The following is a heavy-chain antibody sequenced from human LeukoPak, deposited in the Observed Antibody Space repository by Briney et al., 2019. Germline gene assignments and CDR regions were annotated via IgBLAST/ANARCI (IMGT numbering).Heavy chain of an antibody. J-gene: IGHJ4*02. V-gene: IGHV4-4*07. CDR2: IYISGST. Sequence: SETLSLTCTVSGGSIRGYYWSWIRQSAGKGLEWIGRIYISGSTDYNPSLKSRVTVSVDASKSQFSLKLSSVTAADTAVYYCAKRLLKTSDFDYWGQGTLVTVSS. CDR3: AKRLLKTSDFDY. CDR1: GGSIRGYY.